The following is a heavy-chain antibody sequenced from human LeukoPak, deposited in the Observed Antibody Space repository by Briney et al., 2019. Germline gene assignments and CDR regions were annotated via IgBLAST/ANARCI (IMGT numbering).Heavy chain of an antibody. D-gene: IGHD2-2*01. CDR2: IYTSGST. CDR3: AGRGSSSGTFDV. Sequence: NPSETLSLTCTVSGGSISSYYWSWIRQPAGKGLEWIGRIYTSGSTNYNPSLKSRVTMSVDTSKNQFSLKLSSVTAADTAVYYCAGRGSSSGTFDVWGPGTFVTVSS. CDR1: GGSISSYY. J-gene: IGHJ3*01. V-gene: IGHV4-4*07.